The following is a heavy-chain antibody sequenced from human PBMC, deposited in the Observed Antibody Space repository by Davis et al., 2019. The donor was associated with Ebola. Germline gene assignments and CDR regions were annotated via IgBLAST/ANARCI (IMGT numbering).Heavy chain of an antibody. CDR3: ARDLGLLWFGEDYYYMDV. CDR1: GYIFTSYY. V-gene: IGHV1-18*04. Sequence: ASVKVSCKASGYIFTSYYMNWVRQAPGQGLEWMGRINPDSGDKNYAQKLQGRVTMTTDTSTSTAYMELRSLRSDDTAVYYCARDLGLLWFGEDYYYMDVWGQGTAVTVSS. J-gene: IGHJ6*03. D-gene: IGHD3-10*01. CDR2: INPDSGDK.